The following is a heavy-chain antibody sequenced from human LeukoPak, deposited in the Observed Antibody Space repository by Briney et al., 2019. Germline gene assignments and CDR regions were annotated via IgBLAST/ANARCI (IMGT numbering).Heavy chain of an antibody. Sequence: GGSLRLSCVASGFTFSASYMTWVRQPPGKGLEWLSYISENSGDTNYADSVKGRFTISRDNSRNTVYLQMNSLRAEDTAVYYCANDLGWIQLNLGRGQGTLVTVSS. CDR2: ISENSGDT. CDR1: GFTFSASY. D-gene: IGHD5-18*01. CDR3: ANDLGWIQLNLG. J-gene: IGHJ4*02. V-gene: IGHV3-11*03.